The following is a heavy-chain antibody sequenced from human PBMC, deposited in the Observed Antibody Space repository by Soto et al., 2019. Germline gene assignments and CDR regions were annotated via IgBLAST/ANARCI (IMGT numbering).Heavy chain of an antibody. D-gene: IGHD5-12*01. CDR2: IYYSGST. J-gene: IGHJ4*02. CDR1: GGSISSYY. Sequence: SETLSLTCTVSGGSISSYYWSWIRQPPGKGLEWIGYIYYSGSTNYNPSLKSRVTISVDTSKNQFSLKLSSVTAADTAVYYCVRLQGDIVATIFDYWGQGTLVTVSS. V-gene: IGHV4-59*08. CDR3: VRLQGDIVATIFDY.